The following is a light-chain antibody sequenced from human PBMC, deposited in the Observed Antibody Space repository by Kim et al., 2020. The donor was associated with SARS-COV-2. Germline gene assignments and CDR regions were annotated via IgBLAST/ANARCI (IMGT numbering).Light chain of an antibody. J-gene: IGKJ1*01. CDR3: QQYRT. Sequence: DIQLTQSPPSLSASVGDRVTITCQASQDTSNYLNWYQQKPGKAPKLLIYDASNLEIGVPSRFSGSGSGTHFTFTISSLQPEDIATYYCQQYRTFGQGTKVDIK. V-gene: IGKV1-33*01. CDR2: DAS. CDR1: QDTSNY.